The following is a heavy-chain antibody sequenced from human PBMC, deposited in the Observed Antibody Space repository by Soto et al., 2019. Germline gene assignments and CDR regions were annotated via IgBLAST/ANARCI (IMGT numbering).Heavy chain of an antibody. Sequence: GGSLRLSCAASGFTFSGSAMHWVRQASGKGLEWVGRIRSKANSYATAYAASVKGRFTISRDDSKNTAHLQMNSLKTEDTAVYYCTRHGGYDFWSGYYAYYYYGMDVWGQGTTVTVSS. CDR3: TRHGGYDFWSGYYAYYYYGMDV. CDR1: GFTFSGSA. CDR2: IRSKANSYAT. V-gene: IGHV3-73*01. D-gene: IGHD3-3*01. J-gene: IGHJ6*02.